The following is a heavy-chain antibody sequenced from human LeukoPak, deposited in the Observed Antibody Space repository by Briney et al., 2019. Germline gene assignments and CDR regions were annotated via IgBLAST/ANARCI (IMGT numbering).Heavy chain of an antibody. D-gene: IGHD3-16*02. CDR2: INWDGGST. CDR1: GFTFDDYA. V-gene: IGHV3-43D*04. Sequence: GGSLRLSCAASGFTFDDYAMHWVRQAPGKGLEWVSLINWDGGSTYYADSVKGRFTISRDNSKNSLYLQMNSLRAEDTASYYCTATRDKYVWGSYLSDHWGQGTLVTVSS. J-gene: IGHJ4*02. CDR3: TATRDKYVWGSYLSDH.